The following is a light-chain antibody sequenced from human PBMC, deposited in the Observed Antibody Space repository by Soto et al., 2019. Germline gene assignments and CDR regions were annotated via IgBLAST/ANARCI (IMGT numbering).Light chain of an antibody. CDR3: QQYNSYSSWT. Sequence: DIQMAQSPSTLSSSVGDRVTSSCRGSQSLNSLLAWYQQKPGRAPKLLIYDASTLESGVPSRFSGSGSGTEFTLTISSLQTDDFATYYCQQYNSYSSWTFGQGTKVDIK. V-gene: IGKV1-5*01. CDR1: QSLNSL. CDR2: DAS. J-gene: IGKJ1*01.